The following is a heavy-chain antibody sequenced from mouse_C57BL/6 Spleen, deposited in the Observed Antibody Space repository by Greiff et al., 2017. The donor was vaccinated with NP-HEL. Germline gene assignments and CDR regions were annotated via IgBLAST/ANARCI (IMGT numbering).Heavy chain of an antibody. J-gene: IGHJ2*01. Sequence: QVQLQQPGAELVKPGASVKLSCKASGYTFTSYWMQWVKQRPGQGLEWIGEIDPSDSYTNYNQKFKGKATLTVDTSSSTAYMQLSSLTSEDSAVYYCARTGPLGSSYYYFDYWGQGTTLTVSS. D-gene: IGHD1-1*01. V-gene: IGHV1-50*01. CDR3: ARTGPLGSSYYYFDY. CDR2: IDPSDSYT. CDR1: GYTFTSYW.